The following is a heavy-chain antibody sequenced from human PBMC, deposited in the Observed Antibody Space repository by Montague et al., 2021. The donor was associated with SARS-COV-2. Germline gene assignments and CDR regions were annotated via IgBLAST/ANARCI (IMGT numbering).Heavy chain of an antibody. Sequence: SLRLSCAASGFTFSSYAMHWVRQAPGKGLEWVAVISYDGDNKYYADSVKGRFTISRDNAKNSLYLQMNSLRAEDTAVYYCARSHELWFGENPQGPGAFDIWGQGTMVTVSS. CDR2: ISYDGDNK. J-gene: IGHJ3*02. V-gene: IGHV3-30-3*01. CDR3: ARSHELWFGENPQGPGAFDI. D-gene: IGHD3-10*01. CDR1: GFTFSSYA.